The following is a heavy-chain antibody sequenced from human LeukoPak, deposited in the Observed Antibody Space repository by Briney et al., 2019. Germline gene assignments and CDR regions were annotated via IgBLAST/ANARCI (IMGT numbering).Heavy chain of an antibody. V-gene: IGHV3-7*01. Sequence: GGSLRLSCEASGFTFSSYWMTWVRQAPGKGLEWVANIKLDGSEKYYVDSVKGRFSISRDNAKKSLYLQMNSLRVEDTAVYYCARRNTIDYWGQGTQVTVSS. J-gene: IGHJ4*02. CDR2: IKLDGSEK. CDR3: ARRNTIDY. CDR1: GFTFSSYW. D-gene: IGHD2-2*01.